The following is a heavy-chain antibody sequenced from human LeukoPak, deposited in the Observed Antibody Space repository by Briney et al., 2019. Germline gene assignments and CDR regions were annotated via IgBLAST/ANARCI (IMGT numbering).Heavy chain of an antibody. Sequence: ASVKVSCKTSGYTFTNYGMSWVRQAPGQGLEWMGWISAYNGNTNYAQKLQGRVTLTTDTSTSIAYMELRSLRSDDTAVYYCARDRASGNFNLDCWGQGTLVTVSS. CDR1: GYTFTNYG. D-gene: IGHD1-26*01. J-gene: IGHJ4*02. CDR2: ISAYNGNT. CDR3: ARDRASGNFNLDC. V-gene: IGHV1-18*01.